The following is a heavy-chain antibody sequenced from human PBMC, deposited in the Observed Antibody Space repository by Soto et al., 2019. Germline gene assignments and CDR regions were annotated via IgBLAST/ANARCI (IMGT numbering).Heavy chain of an antibody. J-gene: IGHJ2*01. CDR2: VFYNGNT. CDR1: GDSIGKSKYY. CDR3: SKHPSTPLVRPFCHFEL. D-gene: IGHD3-22*01. Sequence: QLQLQESGPGLVKSSETLSLTCTVSGDSIGKSKYYWGWIRQPPGKGLEWIGSVFYNGNTYHNPSVKSRVTMTAGTSNNQFSLRMISVTAADTSVYYCSKHPSTPLVRPFCHFELWGRGTLVTVSS. V-gene: IGHV4-39*01.